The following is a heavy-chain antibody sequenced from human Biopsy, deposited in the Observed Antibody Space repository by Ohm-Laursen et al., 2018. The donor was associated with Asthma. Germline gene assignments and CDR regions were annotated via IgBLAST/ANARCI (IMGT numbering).Heavy chain of an antibody. V-gene: IGHV1-69*13. CDR3: ARRAGSCISRTCYSLDF. D-gene: IGHD2-2*01. Sequence: SVKVSCNSLGGTFNTYVIGWVRQAPGQGLEWMGGINSVFGTTTYPQKFQDRVTITSDDSTSTVYMELSSLRSEDTAVYYCARRAGSCISRTCYSLDFWGQGTLVTVSS. J-gene: IGHJ4*02. CDR2: INSVFGTT. CDR1: GGTFNTYV.